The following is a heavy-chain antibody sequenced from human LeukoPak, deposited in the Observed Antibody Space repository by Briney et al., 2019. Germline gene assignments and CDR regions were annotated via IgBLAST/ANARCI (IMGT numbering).Heavy chain of an antibody. V-gene: IGHV3-74*01. CDR2: INSDGSRT. CDR3: AREGYSYYYGMDV. J-gene: IGHJ6*02. Sequence: PGGSLRLSCAASGFTFSSYCMHWVRQAPGKGLVWVSRINSDGSRTIYADSVKGRFTISRDNAKNTLYLQMNNLRPEDTAVYYCAREGYSYYYGMDVWGQGTTVTVSS. CDR1: GFTFSSYC. D-gene: IGHD3-22*01.